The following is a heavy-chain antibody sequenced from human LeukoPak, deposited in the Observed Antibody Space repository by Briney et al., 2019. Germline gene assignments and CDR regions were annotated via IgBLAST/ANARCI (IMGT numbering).Heavy chain of an antibody. J-gene: IGHJ3*02. CDR1: GGPISSYY. CDR3: AKPPYDSSGYSNAFDI. CDR2: VYYSEST. Sequence: SETLSLTCTVSGGPISSYYWSWIRQPPGKGLEWIGYVYYSESTYYNPSLKSRVTISVDTSKNQFSLKLSSVTAADTAVYYCAKPPYDSSGYSNAFDIWGQGTMVTVSS. D-gene: IGHD3-22*01. V-gene: IGHV4-59*08.